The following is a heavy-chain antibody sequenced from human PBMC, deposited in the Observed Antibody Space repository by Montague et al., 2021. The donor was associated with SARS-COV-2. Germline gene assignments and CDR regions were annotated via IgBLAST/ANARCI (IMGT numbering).Heavy chain of an antibody. V-gene: IGHV4-61*01. CDR1: GGSISSGSYY. D-gene: IGHD3-3*01. J-gene: IGHJ6*03. CDR2: IYYSGST. CDR3: AGTYYDFWSGFIHYYMDV. Sequence: SETLSLTCTVSGGSISSGSYYWSWIRQPPGKGLEWIGYIYYSGSTNYNPSLKSRVTISVDTSKNQFSLKLSSVTAADTAVYYCAGTYYDFWSGFIHYYMDVWGKGTMVTVSS.